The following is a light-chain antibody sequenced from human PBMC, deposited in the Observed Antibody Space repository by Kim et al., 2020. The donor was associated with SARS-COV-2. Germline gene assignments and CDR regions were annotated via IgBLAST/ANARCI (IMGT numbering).Light chain of an antibody. CDR3: QSYDSGNLWV. Sequence: NFMLTQPHSVSESPGKTVTISCTRSSGSIASDYVNWYQQRPGSAPTTVIYEDNQRPSGVPDRFSGSIDSSSNSASLTISGLKTEDEGDYYCQSYDSGNLWVFGGGTQLTVL. V-gene: IGLV6-57*04. J-gene: IGLJ3*02. CDR1: SGSIASDY. CDR2: EDN.